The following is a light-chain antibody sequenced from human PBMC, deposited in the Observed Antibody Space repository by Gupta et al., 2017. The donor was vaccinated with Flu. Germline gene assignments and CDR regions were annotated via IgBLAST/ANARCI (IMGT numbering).Light chain of an antibody. CDR1: SSDVGDYNN. J-gene: IGLJ1*01. Sequence: APGQSITISCTGTSSDVGDYNNVSWYQQHPGKAPKLMIYEVNNRPSGVSNRFSGSKSDNTASLTISGLQAEDEADYYCSSYTSSNTLYVFGTGTKVTVL. V-gene: IGLV2-14*01. CDR3: SSYTSSNTLYV. CDR2: EVN.